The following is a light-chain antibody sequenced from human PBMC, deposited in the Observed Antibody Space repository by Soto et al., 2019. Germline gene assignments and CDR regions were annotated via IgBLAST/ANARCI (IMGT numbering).Light chain of an antibody. J-gene: IGKJ4*01. CDR2: AAS. Sequence: DMEMTQSPSSLSASVGDRVTITCRASQSISNYLNWYQHKPGKVPKLLIYAASSLQSGAPTRFSGSGSATHFTLTINSLQPEDFATYYWQQTYGTPLAFGGGTKIEIK. CDR1: QSISNY. CDR3: QQTYGTPLA. V-gene: IGKV1-39*01.